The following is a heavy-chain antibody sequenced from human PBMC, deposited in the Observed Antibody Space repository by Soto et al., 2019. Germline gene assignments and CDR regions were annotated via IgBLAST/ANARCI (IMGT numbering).Heavy chain of an antibody. J-gene: IGHJ4*02. D-gene: IGHD7-27*01. CDR2: IYHSGTT. Sequence: SQTLSLTCTVSCGSISSGGYYWSWIRQHPGKGLEWIGYIYHSGTTYYNPSLKSRVTISVDTSKNHFSLKLSSVTAADTAVYYCAKNWNWGSLVQWGQGTLVSVS. CDR3: AKNWNWGSLVQ. V-gene: IGHV4-31*03. CDR1: CGSISSGGYY.